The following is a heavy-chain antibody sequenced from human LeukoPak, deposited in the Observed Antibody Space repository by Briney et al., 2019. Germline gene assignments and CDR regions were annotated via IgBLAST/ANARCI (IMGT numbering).Heavy chain of an antibody. D-gene: IGHD5-24*01. J-gene: IGHJ1*01. CDR1: GFTFSSYA. CDR3: AKGLVEMATTAEYFQH. V-gene: IGHV3-23*01. Sequence: PVGSLRLSCAASGFTFSSYAMSGVRQAPGKGLEGVSSISGSGGRTYYADSVKGRFTISRDNSKTTLYLQMHSLRAEDTAVHYCAKGLVEMATTAEYFQHWGKGTLVTVSS. CDR2: ISGSGGRT.